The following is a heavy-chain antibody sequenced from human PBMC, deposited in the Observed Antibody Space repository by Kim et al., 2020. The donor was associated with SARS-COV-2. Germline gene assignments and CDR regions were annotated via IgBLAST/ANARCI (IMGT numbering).Heavy chain of an antibody. Sequence: ASVKVSCKASGYTFTSYGINWVRQATGQGLEWMGWMNPNSGNTGYAQKFQGRVTMTRNTSISTAYMELSSLRSEDTAVYYCARVPPIVEVVAAPYGMDVWGQGTTGTVSS. J-gene: IGHJ6*02. D-gene: IGHD2-15*01. V-gene: IGHV1-8*01. CDR1: GYTFTSYG. CDR2: MNPNSGNT. CDR3: ARVPPIVEVVAAPYGMDV.